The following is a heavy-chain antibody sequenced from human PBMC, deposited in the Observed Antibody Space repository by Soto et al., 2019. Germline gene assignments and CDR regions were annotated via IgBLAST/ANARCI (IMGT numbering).Heavy chain of an antibody. Sequence: GGSLRLSCAASGFTFSSYAMSWVRQAPGKGLEWVSAISGSGGSTYYADSVKGRFTISRDNSKNTLYLQMNSLRAEDTAVYYCARDFTEYYYDSSGYYYRYFDYWGQGTLVTVSS. J-gene: IGHJ4*02. V-gene: IGHV3-23*01. CDR3: ARDFTEYYYDSSGYYYRYFDY. CDR1: GFTFSSYA. D-gene: IGHD3-22*01. CDR2: ISGSGGST.